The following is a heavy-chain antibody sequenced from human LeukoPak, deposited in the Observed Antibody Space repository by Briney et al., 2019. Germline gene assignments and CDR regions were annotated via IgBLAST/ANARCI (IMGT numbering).Heavy chain of an antibody. CDR3: ARVIAVYCSSTSCYKEFDY. J-gene: IGHJ4*02. CDR1: GYTFTSYY. V-gene: IGHV1-46*01. Sequence: ASVRVSCKASGYTFTSYYMHWVRQAPGQGLEWMGIINPSGGSTSYAQKFQGRVTMTRDMSTSTVYMELSSLRSEDTAVYYCARVIAVYCSSTSCYKEFDYWGQGTLVTVSS. D-gene: IGHD2-2*02. CDR2: INPSGGST.